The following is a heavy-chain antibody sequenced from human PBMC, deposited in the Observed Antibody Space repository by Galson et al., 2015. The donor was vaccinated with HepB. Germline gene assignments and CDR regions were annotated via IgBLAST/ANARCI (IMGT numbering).Heavy chain of an antibody. V-gene: IGHV1-46*04. J-gene: IGHJ6*02. CDR1: GYTFTSYY. CDR3: ARGKIAAAGTRIYYYGMDV. D-gene: IGHD6-13*01. CDR2: INPSGGST. Sequence: SVKVSCKASGYTFTSYYMHWVRQAPGQGLEWMGIINPSGGSTSYAQKLQGRVTMTRDTSTSTVYMELSSLRSEDTAVYYCARGKIAAAGTRIYYYGMDVWGQGTTVTVSS.